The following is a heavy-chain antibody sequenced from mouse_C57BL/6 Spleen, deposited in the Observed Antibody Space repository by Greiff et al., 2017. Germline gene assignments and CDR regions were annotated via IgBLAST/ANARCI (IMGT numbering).Heavy chain of an antibody. CDR2: IDPSDSET. Sequence: VQLQQPGAELVRPGSSVKLSCKASGYTFTSYWMHWVKQRPIQGLEWIGNIDPSDSETHYNQKFKDKATLTVDKSSSTAYMQLSSLTSEDSAVYYCARGVGRTPDYWGQGTTLTVSS. J-gene: IGHJ2*01. V-gene: IGHV1-52*01. CDR1: GYTFTSYW. CDR3: ARGVGRTPDY. D-gene: IGHD4-1*01.